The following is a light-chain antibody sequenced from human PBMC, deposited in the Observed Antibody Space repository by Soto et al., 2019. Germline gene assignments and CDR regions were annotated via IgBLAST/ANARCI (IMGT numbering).Light chain of an antibody. J-gene: IGKJ4*01. Sequence: EIVLTQSPATLSLSPGERATLSCRASQSISSYLAWYQQKPGLAPRLLIYDASNRATGIPARFSGSGSGTDFTLTISSLEPEDVAVYYCQHRNSWPLTFGGGTKVEIK. CDR2: DAS. CDR3: QHRNSWPLT. CDR1: QSISSY. V-gene: IGKV3-11*01.